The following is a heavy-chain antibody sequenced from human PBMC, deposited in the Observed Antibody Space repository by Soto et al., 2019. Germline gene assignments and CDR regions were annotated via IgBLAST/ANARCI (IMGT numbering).Heavy chain of an antibody. V-gene: IGHV4-31*03. CDR2: IYYSGST. Sequence: LRLPSTVSGGNIRDRGYYRSWIRQHPGKGLEWIGYIYYSGSTYYNPSLKSRVTISVDTSKNQFSLKLSSVTAADTAVYYCARWWSGSRQGFDPWGQGTLGTVSS. J-gene: IGHJ5*02. CDR1: GGNIRDRGYY. CDR3: ARWWSGSRQGFDP. D-gene: IGHD3-3*01.